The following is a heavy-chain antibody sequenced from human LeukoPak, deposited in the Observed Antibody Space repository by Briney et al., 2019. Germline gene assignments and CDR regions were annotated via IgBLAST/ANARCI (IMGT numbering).Heavy chain of an antibody. J-gene: IGHJ4*02. D-gene: IGHD6-13*01. Sequence: GGSLRLSCAASGFTFSSFAMNWVRQAPGKGLECVSTISGSGGSTYYADSVKGRFTISRDNSKNTLYLQMNSLRAEDTAVYYCAKGVGIAAAADYWGQGTLVTVSS. CDR2: ISGSGGST. V-gene: IGHV3-23*01. CDR1: GFTFSSFA. CDR3: AKGVGIAAAADY.